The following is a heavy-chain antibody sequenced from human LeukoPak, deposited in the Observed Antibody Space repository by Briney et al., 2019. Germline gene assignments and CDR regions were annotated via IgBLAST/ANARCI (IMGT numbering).Heavy chain of an antibody. CDR3: ASPAGGY. Sequence: GRSLRLSCVASGFTFSNYGMNWVRQAPGKGLEWVAIIWFGGSNIEYADSVTGRFTISRDNSKNTLYLQMNSLRTEDTAVYYCASPAGGYWGQGTLVTVSS. D-gene: IGHD1-26*01. CDR2: IWFGGSNI. CDR1: GFTFSNYG. V-gene: IGHV3-33*01. J-gene: IGHJ4*02.